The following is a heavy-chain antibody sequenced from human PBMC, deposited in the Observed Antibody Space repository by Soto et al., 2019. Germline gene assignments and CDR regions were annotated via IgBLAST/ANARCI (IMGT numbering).Heavy chain of an antibody. CDR1: GGSITSTGYY. Sequence: QMQLQESGPGLVKASQTLSLTCTVSGGSITSTGYYWSWVRQHPGKGLESIGYIYYSGDTYYNPSLQSRVTISVDASKNQFSLKLNSLTAADTAVYYCAEGPRGDYFQHWGQGALVTVSS. CDR2: IYYSGDT. J-gene: IGHJ1*01. V-gene: IGHV4-31*03. CDR3: AEGPRGDYFQH. D-gene: IGHD3-3*01.